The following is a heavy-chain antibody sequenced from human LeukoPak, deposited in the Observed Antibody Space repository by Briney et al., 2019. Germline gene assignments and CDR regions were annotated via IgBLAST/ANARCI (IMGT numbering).Heavy chain of an antibody. D-gene: IGHD6-13*01. Sequence: GGSLRLSCAASGFTFSSYAMSWVRQAPGKGLEWMAVISYDGSHIYYADSVKGRFTISRDSSKNTLYLQMNSLRTDDTAVYYCARDRSNSWTFDYWGQGTLVTVSS. J-gene: IGHJ4*02. V-gene: IGHV3-30*03. CDR1: GFTFSSYA. CDR2: ISYDGSHI. CDR3: ARDRSNSWTFDY.